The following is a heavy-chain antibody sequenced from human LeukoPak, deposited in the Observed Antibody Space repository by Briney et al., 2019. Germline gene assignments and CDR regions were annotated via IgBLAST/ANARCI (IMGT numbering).Heavy chain of an antibody. V-gene: IGHV3-7*03. CDR1: GFMFSSYS. D-gene: IGHD6-19*01. CDR2: IKRDGSEK. CDR3: ARLGPASSGWPESFDY. Sequence: GSLRLSCAASGFMFSSYSMNWVRQAPGKGLEWVANIKRDGSEKYCVDSVKGRFTISRDNAKNSLDLQMNSLRVEDTAVYYCARLGPASSGWPESFDYWGQGTLVTVSS. J-gene: IGHJ4*02.